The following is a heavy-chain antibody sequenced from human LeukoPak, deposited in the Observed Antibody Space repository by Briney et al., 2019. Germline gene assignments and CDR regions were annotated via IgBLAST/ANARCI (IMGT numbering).Heavy chain of an antibody. Sequence: WASVKVSCKASGGTFSSYAISWVRQAPGQGLEWMGRIIPILGIANYAQKFQGRVTITADKSTSTAYMELSSLRSEDTAVYYCAIYSSGWYAQYAFDIWGQGTMVTVSS. CDR1: GGTFSSYA. V-gene: IGHV1-69*04. CDR3: AIYSSGWYAQYAFDI. CDR2: IIPILGIA. D-gene: IGHD6-19*01. J-gene: IGHJ3*02.